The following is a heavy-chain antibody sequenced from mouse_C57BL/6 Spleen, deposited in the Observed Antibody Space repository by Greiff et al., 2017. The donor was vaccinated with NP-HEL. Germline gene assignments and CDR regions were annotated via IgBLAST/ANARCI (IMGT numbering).Heavy chain of an antibody. Sequence: EVMLVESGGDLVKPGGSLKLSCAASGFTFSSYGMSWVRQTPDKRLEWVATISSGGSYTYYPDSVKGRFTISRDNAKNTLYLQMSSLKSEDTAMYYCARTGNSHAMDYWGQGTSVTVSS. V-gene: IGHV5-6*01. CDR2: ISSGGSYT. CDR3: ARTGNSHAMDY. CDR1: GFTFSSYG. D-gene: IGHD2-1*01. J-gene: IGHJ4*01.